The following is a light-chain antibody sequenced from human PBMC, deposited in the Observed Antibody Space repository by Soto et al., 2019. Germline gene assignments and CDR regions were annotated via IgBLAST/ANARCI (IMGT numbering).Light chain of an antibody. V-gene: IGLV2-11*01. CDR1: SSDVGGHNL. J-gene: IGLJ3*02. CDR3: CSYAGSSLWV. Sequence: QSALTQPRSVSGSPGQSVTISCTGTSSDVGGHNLVSWYQQHPGKAPKLVIYDVSKWPSGVPDRFFGSKSANTASLTISGLQAEDEADYYCCSYAGSSLWVFGGGTKLTVL. CDR2: DVS.